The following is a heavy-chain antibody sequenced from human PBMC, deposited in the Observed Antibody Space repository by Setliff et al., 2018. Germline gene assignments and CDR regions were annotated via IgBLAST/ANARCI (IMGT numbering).Heavy chain of an antibody. Sequence: ASVKVSCKGSGYRYIVYYIHWVRQTPGKGLEWMGRVDPKDGQAIYAKKFQGRFTVTADTSIDTAYMELSSLTSEDTAVYYCATDLAIRGVQFDYWGRGTLVTVSS. D-gene: IGHD3-10*01. CDR1: GYRYIVYY. V-gene: IGHV1-69-2*01. CDR2: VDPKDGQA. J-gene: IGHJ4*02. CDR3: ATDLAIRGVQFDY.